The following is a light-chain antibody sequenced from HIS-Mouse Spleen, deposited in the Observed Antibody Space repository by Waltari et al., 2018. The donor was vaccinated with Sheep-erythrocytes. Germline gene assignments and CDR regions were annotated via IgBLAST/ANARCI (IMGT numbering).Light chain of an antibody. CDR3: CSYAGSYTWV. CDR1: SSDVGGYNY. J-gene: IGLJ3*02. V-gene: IGLV2-11*01. Sequence: QSALTQPRSVSGSPGKSVTISCTGTSSDVGGYNYVSWYQQHPGKAPKLMIYDVSKRRSGVPDRFSGSKSGNTASLTISGLQAEDEADYYCCSYAGSYTWVFGGGTKLTVL. CDR2: DVS.